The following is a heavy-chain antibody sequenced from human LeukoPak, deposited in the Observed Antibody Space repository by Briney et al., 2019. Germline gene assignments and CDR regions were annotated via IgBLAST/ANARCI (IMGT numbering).Heavy chain of an antibody. CDR1: GYSISNDYY. CDR2: AYHTGSP. J-gene: IGHJ4*02. CDR3: ARGGIVVAVYFDF. V-gene: IGHV4-38-2*01. Sequence: PSETLSLTCVVSGYSISNDYYWAWIRQPPGKGLEGIGSAYHTGSPYYNPSLKSRVTISVATSKNQLSLKLRSVTAADTAVYYCARGGIVVAVYFDFWGKGTLVTVSS. D-gene: IGHD2-15*01.